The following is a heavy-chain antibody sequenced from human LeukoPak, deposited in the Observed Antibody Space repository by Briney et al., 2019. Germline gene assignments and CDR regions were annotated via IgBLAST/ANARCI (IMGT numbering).Heavy chain of an antibody. CDR3: ARGRGYYYDSSGYIYFDY. CDR1: GGSISSGGYS. J-gene: IGHJ4*02. CDR2: IYHSGST. D-gene: IGHD3-22*01. Sequence: SQTLSLTCAVSGGSISSGGYSWSWIRQPPGKGLEWIGYIYHSGSTNYNPSLKSRVTISVDTSKNQFSLKLSSVTAADTAVYYCARGRGYYYDSSGYIYFDYWGQGTLVTVSS. V-gene: IGHV4-30-2*01.